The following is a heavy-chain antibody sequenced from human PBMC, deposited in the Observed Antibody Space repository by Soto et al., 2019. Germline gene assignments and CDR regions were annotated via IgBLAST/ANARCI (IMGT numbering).Heavy chain of an antibody. D-gene: IGHD4-17*01. CDR1: GFSFSTYW. V-gene: IGHV3-74*01. Sequence: EVQLVESGGGLVQPGGSLRLSCADSGFSFSTYWMHWVRQGPGKGLVWVSRISPDGSSTHYPDSVRGRFTISRDNAKNKLCRQRNGLRAEDTAVYDCARSPGGYYIDWGQGTMVTVSS. J-gene: IGHJ3*01. CDR3: ARSPGGYYID. CDR2: ISPDGSST.